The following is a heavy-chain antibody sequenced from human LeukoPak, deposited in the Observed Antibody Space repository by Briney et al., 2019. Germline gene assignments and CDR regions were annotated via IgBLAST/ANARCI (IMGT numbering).Heavy chain of an antibody. V-gene: IGHV3-33*01. CDR2: IWYDGSNK. J-gene: IGHJ4*02. D-gene: IGHD3-22*01. CDR3: ARARSDYDSSGSDY. CDR1: GFTFSSYG. Sequence: GGSLRLSCAASGFTFSSYGMHWVRQAPGKGLEWVAVIWYDGSNKYYADSVKGRFTISRDNSKNTLYLQMNSLRAEDTAVYYCARARSDYDSSGSDYWGQGTLVTVSS.